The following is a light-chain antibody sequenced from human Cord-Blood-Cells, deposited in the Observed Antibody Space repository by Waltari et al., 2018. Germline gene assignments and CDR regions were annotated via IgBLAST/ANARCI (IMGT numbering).Light chain of an antibody. CDR2: AVS. CDR1: SSDVGGYNY. V-gene: IGLV2-14*01. CDR3: SSYTSSSTWV. J-gene: IGLJ3*02. Sequence: QSALTQPASVSGSPGQSITISCTGTSSDVGGYNYVSWYQQHPGKAPKLMIYAVSKGPSGVSNRFSGSKSGNTASLTISGLQAEDEADYYCSSYTSSSTWVFGGGTKLTVL.